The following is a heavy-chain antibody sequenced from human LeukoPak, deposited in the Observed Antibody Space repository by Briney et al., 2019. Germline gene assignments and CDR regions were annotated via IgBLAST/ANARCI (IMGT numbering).Heavy chain of an antibody. Sequence: ASVKVFCKVSGYILTELSMHWVRQAPGKGLEWLGRFDPEDGETIYAQRFQGRVTMTEDTSTNTAYMELSSLRSADSAVYYCATGRLGEYYEDSSGYFAYWGQGTLVTVSS. V-gene: IGHV1-24*01. D-gene: IGHD3-22*01. CDR3: ATGRLGEYYEDSSGYFAY. CDR2: FDPEDGET. CDR1: GYILTELS. J-gene: IGHJ4*02.